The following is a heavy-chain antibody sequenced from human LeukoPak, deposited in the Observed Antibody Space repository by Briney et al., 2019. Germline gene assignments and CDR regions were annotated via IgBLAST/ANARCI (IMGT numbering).Heavy chain of an antibody. D-gene: IGHD3-10*01. J-gene: IGHJ6*03. CDR2: MNPNSGNT. CDR3: ARGGDYYGSGSPMARFYYYYYYMDV. CDR1: GYTFTSYD. Sequence: ASVKLSCKASGYTFTSYDINWVRHATGQGLEWMLWMNPNSGNTGYAQKFQGRVTITRNTSISTAYMELSSLRSEDTAVYYCARGGDYYGSGSPMARFYYYYYYMDVRGKGTTVTVSS. V-gene: IGHV1-8*03.